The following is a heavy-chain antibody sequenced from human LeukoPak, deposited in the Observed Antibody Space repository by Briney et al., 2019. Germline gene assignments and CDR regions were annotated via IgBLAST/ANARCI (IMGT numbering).Heavy chain of an antibody. Sequence: SETLSLTCTVSGGSISSSSYYWGWIRQPPGKGLEWIGSIYYSGSTYYNPSLKSRVTISVDTSKNQFSLKLSSVTAADTAVYYCARRPYYYGSGSREYYFYYWGQGTLVTVSS. CDR2: IYYSGST. D-gene: IGHD3-10*01. V-gene: IGHV4-39*01. J-gene: IGHJ4*02. CDR1: GGSISSSSYY. CDR3: ARRPYYYGSGSREYYFYY.